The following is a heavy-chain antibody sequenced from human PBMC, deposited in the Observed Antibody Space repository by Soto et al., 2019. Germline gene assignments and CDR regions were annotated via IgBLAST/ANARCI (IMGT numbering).Heavy chain of an antibody. J-gene: IGHJ6*02. V-gene: IGHV1-46*01. D-gene: IGHD3-10*01. Sequence: QVQLVQSGAEVKKPGAAVKVSYKASGYTFTSYYLHWVRQAPGQGLEWMGIVNPSGGHTSYAQKFHGRVTMTSDTSTSTVYMELSSLRSEDTAVYYCARGPLRGFGELLPYYYDVDVWGQATTVTVSS. CDR2: VNPSGGHT. CDR1: GYTFTSYY. CDR3: ARGPLRGFGELLPYYYDVDV.